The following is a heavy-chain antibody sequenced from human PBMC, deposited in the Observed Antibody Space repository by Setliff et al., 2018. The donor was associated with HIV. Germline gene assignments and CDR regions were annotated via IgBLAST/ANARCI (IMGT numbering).Heavy chain of an antibody. CDR3: MRGRSITIFGVAYFDF. CDR1: GVSTSSSSYY. Sequence: SETLSLTCTVSGVSTSSSSYYWGWIRQPPGKGLEWIGYVYYSGSTYYNPSLKSRVTISVDMSNNQFSLKVTSVTAADTAVYYCMRGRSITIFGVAYFDFWGQGTQVTVSS. J-gene: IGHJ4*02. D-gene: IGHD3-3*01. V-gene: IGHV4-39*07. CDR2: VYYSGST.